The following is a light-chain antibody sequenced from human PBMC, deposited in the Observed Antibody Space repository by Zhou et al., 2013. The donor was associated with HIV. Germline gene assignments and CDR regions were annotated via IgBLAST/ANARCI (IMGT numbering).Light chain of an antibody. Sequence: DIQMTQSPSSLSASVGDRVTITCRASQTISTYLNWYQQKPGQVPKLLIYAASTLHNGVPSRFSGSGSGTDFSLTIGSLQPEDFATYYCQQSSSSPFTFGPGTKVDV. CDR1: QTISTY. J-gene: IGKJ3*01. V-gene: IGKV1-39*01. CDR3: QQSSSSPFT. CDR2: AAS.